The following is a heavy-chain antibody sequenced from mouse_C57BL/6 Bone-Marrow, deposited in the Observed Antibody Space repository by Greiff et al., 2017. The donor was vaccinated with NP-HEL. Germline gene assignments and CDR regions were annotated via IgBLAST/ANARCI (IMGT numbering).Heavy chain of an antibody. Sequence: QVQLQHSGAELVKPGASVKISCKASGYAFSSYWMNWVKQRPGKGLEWIGQIYPGDGDTNYNGKFKGKATLTADKSSSTAYMQLSSLTSEDSAVYFCARGPYDGYYGGFAYWGQGTLVTVSA. V-gene: IGHV1-80*01. J-gene: IGHJ3*01. D-gene: IGHD2-3*01. CDR1: GYAFSSYW. CDR2: IYPGDGDT. CDR3: ARGPYDGYYGGFAY.